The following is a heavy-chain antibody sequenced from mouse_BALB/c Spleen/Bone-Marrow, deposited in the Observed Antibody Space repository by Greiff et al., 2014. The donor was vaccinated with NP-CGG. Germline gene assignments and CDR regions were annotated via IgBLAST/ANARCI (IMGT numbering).Heavy chain of an antibody. Sequence: QVQLQQSGAELVKPGASVKLSCKTSGYTFTSYWIQWGKQRPGQGLGWIGEIFPGTVTPYYNEKFKGKATLTIDTSSSTDSMRLSSLTSEDSAVYFCARREYGYLDYWGQGATLTVSS. CDR1: GYTFTSYW. J-gene: IGHJ2*01. V-gene: IGHV1S132*01. D-gene: IGHD2-2*01. CDR2: IFPGTVTP. CDR3: ARREYGYLDY.